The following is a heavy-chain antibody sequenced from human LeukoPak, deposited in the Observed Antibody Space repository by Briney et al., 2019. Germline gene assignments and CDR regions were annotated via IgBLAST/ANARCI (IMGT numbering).Heavy chain of an antibody. CDR2: ISGSGGST. CDR3: AKTGTPWYYFDY. CDR1: GFAFSTYW. D-gene: IGHD6-13*01. J-gene: IGHJ4*02. V-gene: IGHV3-23*01. Sequence: GGSLRLSCAASGFAFSTYWLHWVRQAPGKGLEWVSAISGSGGSTYYADSVKGRFTISRDNSKNTLYLQMNSLRAEDTAVYYCAKTGTPWYYFDYWGQGTLVTVSS.